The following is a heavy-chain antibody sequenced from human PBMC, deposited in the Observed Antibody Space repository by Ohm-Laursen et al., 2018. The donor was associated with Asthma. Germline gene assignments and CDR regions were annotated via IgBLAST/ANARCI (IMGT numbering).Heavy chain of an antibody. CDR3: AKDLSETGTTYFDY. Sequence: SSVKVSCNASGGTFSSYAISWVRQAPGQGLEWMGGIIPIFGTANYAQKFQGRVTITADESTSTAYMELSSLRSEDTAVYYCAKDLSETGTTYFDYWGQGTLVTVSS. CDR2: IIPIFGTA. CDR1: GGTFSSYA. J-gene: IGHJ4*02. D-gene: IGHD1-7*01. V-gene: IGHV1-69*01.